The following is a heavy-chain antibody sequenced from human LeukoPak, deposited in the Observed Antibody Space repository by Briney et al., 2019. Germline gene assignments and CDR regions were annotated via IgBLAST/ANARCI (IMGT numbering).Heavy chain of an antibody. J-gene: IGHJ4*02. CDR2: ISSSSSTI. V-gene: IGHV3-48*01. D-gene: IGHD2-15*01. CDR3: ARAHSWPVDY. Sequence: HAGGSLRLSCAASGFTFSSYSMTWVRQAPGKGLEWVSYISSSSSTIYYADSVKGRFTISRDNAKNSLYLQMNSLRAEDTAVYYCARAHSWPVDYWGQGTLVTVSS. CDR1: GFTFSSYS.